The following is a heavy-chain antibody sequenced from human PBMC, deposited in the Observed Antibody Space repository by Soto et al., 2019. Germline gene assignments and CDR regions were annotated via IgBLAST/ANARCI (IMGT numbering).Heavy chain of an antibody. CDR3: ARYYSSSSGIAY. CDR1: GCSISSYY. J-gene: IGHJ4*02. V-gene: IGHV4-59*01. D-gene: IGHD6-6*01. CDR2: IYYSGST. Sequence: SETLSLTCTVSGCSISSYYWSWIRQPPGKGLEWIGYIYYSGSTNYNPSLKSRVTISVDTSKNQFSLKLSSVTAADTAVYYCARYYSSSSGIAYSGQGTLVTVSS.